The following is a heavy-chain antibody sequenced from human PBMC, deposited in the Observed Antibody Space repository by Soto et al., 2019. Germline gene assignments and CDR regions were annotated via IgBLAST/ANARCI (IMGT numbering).Heavy chain of an antibody. V-gene: IGHV3-33*01. CDR3: ARAWNGMDV. Sequence: QVQLVESGGGVVQPGRSLRLSCAASGFTFSSYGIHWVRQAPGKGLEWVAVIWYDGSNKYYADSVKGRFSISRDNSKNTVHLQMNSLTAEDTAEYHCARAWNGMDVWGQGTTVTVSS. D-gene: IGHD3-3*01. J-gene: IGHJ6*02. CDR2: IWYDGSNK. CDR1: GFTFSSYG.